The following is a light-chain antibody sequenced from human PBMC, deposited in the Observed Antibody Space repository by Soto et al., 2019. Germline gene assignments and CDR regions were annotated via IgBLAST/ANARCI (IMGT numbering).Light chain of an antibody. CDR2: EVN. CDR1: SNDVATYNR. Sequence: QSALTQPPSVSGSPGQSVTISCTGTSNDVATYNRVSWYQEPPGTAPKLMIYEVNNRPSGVPDRFSGSKSGNTASLTISGLQAEDEADYYCSSYTSSSTLLFGGGTKVAVL. CDR3: SSYTSSSTLL. J-gene: IGLJ2*01. V-gene: IGLV2-18*02.